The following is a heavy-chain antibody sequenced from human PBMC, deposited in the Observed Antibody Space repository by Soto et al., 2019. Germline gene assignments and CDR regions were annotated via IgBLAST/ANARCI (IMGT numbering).Heavy chain of an antibody. CDR1: GGSFSGYY. CDR3: ARRVVGYPIDY. D-gene: IGHD1-26*01. Sequence: PSETLSLTCAVYGGSFSGYYWSWIRQPPGKGLEWIGEINHSGSTNYNPSLKSRVTISVDTSKNQFSLKLSSVAAADTAVYYCARRVVGYPIDYWGQGTLVTVS. J-gene: IGHJ4*02. V-gene: IGHV4-34*01. CDR2: INHSGST.